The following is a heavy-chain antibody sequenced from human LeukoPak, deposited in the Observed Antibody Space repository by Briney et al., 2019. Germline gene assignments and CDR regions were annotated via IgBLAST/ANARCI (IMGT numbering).Heavy chain of an antibody. CDR3: ARATRRPRIAAARNWFDP. Sequence: ASVKVSCKASGYTFTSYDIDWVRQATGQGLEWMGWMNPNSGNTGYAQKFQGRVTMTRNTSISTAYMELSSLRSEDTAVYYCARATRRPRIAAARNWFDPWGQGTLVTVSS. D-gene: IGHD6-13*01. CDR2: MNPNSGNT. CDR1: GYTFTSYD. V-gene: IGHV1-8*01. J-gene: IGHJ5*02.